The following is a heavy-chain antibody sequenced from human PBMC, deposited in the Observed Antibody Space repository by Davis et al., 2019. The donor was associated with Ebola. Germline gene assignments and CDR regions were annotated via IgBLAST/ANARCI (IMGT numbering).Heavy chain of an antibody. V-gene: IGHV1-2*06. CDR2: IDPKSGAT. Sequence: ASVKVSCKTSGFAFIGHYIHWVRQAPGQGPEWMGRIDPKSGATDQARKFQGRVTLTRDTSINTAYMELSRLRSDDTAVYYCARDMDHNGHGGWGQGTLVTVSS. CDR3: ARDMDHNGHGG. J-gene: IGHJ1*01. D-gene: IGHD2-8*01. CDR1: GFAFIGHY.